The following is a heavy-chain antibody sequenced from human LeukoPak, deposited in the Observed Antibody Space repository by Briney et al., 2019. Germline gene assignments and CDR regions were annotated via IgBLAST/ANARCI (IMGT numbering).Heavy chain of an antibody. Sequence: SETLSLTCTVSGGSISSGSYYWSWIRQPAGKGLEWIVRIYTSGSTNYNPSLKSRVTISVDTSKNPFSLKLSSVTAADTAVYYCARDSCSGGSCYSSVWYFDLWGRGTLVTVSS. D-gene: IGHD2-15*01. CDR2: IYTSGST. J-gene: IGHJ2*01. CDR3: ARDSCSGGSCYSSVWYFDL. V-gene: IGHV4-61*02. CDR1: GGSISSGSYY.